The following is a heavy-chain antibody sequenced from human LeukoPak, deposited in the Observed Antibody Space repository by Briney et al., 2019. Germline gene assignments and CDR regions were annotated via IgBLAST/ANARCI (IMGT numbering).Heavy chain of an antibody. CDR3: ARQWLING. J-gene: IGHJ4*02. CDR1: GFTFSSYA. Sequence: GGSLRLSCAASGFTFSSYAMSWVRQAPGKGLEWVSTISNSDYSTYYADSVKGRFTISRDNSKNTLYLQMNSLRAEDTAVYYCARQWLINGWGQGILVTVSS. V-gene: IGHV3-23*01. CDR2: ISNSDYST. D-gene: IGHD6-19*01.